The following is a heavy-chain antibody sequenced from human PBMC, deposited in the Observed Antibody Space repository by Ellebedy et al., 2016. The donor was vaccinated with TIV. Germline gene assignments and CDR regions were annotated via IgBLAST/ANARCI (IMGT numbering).Heavy chain of an antibody. CDR3: ATARGDNGAFEI. CDR2: ISSGGSVI. D-gene: IGHD5-24*01. V-gene: IGHV3-11*01. J-gene: IGHJ3*02. Sequence: GESLKISCAVSGFSISDSYMGWIRQAPGKGLEWISYISSGGSVIYYADSVRGRFTISRDNTKNSLYLQMNSLRGEDTAVYYCATARGDNGAFEIWGQGTMVTVSS. CDR1: GFSISDSY.